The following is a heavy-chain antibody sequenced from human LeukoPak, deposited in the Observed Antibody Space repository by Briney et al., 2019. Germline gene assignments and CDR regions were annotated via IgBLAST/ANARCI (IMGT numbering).Heavy chain of an antibody. Sequence: ASVKVSCKASGYTFTSYYMHWVRQAPGQGLEWMGIINPSGGSTSYAQKFQGRVTMTRDTSTSTVYMELSSLRSEDTAVYYCARSEAGLRYFDWLLSSFDYWGQGTLVTVSS. CDR1: GYTFTSYY. V-gene: IGHV1-46*01. CDR2: INPSGGST. D-gene: IGHD3-9*01. CDR3: ARSEAGLRYFDWLLSSFDY. J-gene: IGHJ4*02.